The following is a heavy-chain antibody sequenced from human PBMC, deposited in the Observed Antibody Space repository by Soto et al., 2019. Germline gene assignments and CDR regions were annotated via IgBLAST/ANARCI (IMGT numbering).Heavy chain of an antibody. J-gene: IGHJ4*02. V-gene: IGHV3-15*01. Sequence: GGSLRLSCAASGFTFSNGWMSWVRQAPGKGLEWVGRIKSKTDGGTTDYAAPVKGRFTISRDDSKNTLYLQMNSLKTEDTAVYYCTTVLASGYYDSSGYYFDYWGQGTLVTVSS. CDR3: TTVLASGYYDSSGYYFDY. CDR2: IKSKTDGGTT. CDR1: GFTFSNGW. D-gene: IGHD3-22*01.